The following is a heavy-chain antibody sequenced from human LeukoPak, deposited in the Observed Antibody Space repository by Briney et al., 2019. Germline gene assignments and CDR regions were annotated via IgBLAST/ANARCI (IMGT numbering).Heavy chain of an antibody. V-gene: IGHV4-38-2*02. CDR1: GGSISHYY. CDR2: IYHSGST. J-gene: IGHJ3*02. Sequence: SETLSLTCTVSGGSISHYYWGWIRQPPGKGLEWIGSIYHSGSTYYNPSLKSRVTISVDTSKNQFSLKLSSVTAADTAVYYCARGATGKAFDIWGQGTMVTVSS. CDR3: ARGATGKAFDI. D-gene: IGHD5-12*01.